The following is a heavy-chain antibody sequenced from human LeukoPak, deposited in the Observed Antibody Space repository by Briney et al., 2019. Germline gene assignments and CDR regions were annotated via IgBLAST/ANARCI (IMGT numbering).Heavy chain of an antibody. V-gene: IGHV1-8*01. J-gene: IGHJ4*02. D-gene: IGHD1-1*01. CDR3: ARVSTGIVARKGPARWRAYYFDY. CDR2: MNPNSGNT. CDR1: GYTFTSYD. Sequence: ASVKVSCKASGYTFTSYDINWVRQATGQGLEWMGWMNPNSGNTGYAQKFQGRVTMTRNTSISTAYMELSSLRSEDTAVYYCARVSTGIVARKGPARWRAYYFDYWGQGTLVTVSS.